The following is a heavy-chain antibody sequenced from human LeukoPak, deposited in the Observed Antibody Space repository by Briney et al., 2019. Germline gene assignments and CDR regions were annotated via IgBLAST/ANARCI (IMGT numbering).Heavy chain of an antibody. Sequence: SAKVSCKASGYTFTSYYMNWVRQAPGQGLEWMGGIIPIFGTANYAQKFQGRVTITTDESTSTAYMELSSLRSEDTAVYYCATPLDIVATIGWGRAFDIWGQGTMVTVSS. CDR1: GYTFTSYY. J-gene: IGHJ3*02. CDR2: IIPIFGTA. D-gene: IGHD5-12*01. CDR3: ATPLDIVATIGWGRAFDI. V-gene: IGHV1-69*05.